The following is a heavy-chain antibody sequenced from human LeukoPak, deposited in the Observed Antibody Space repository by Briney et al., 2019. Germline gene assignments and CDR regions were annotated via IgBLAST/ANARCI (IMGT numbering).Heavy chain of an antibody. D-gene: IGHD3-10*01. CDR3: ASRGSYSFDY. V-gene: IGHV1-69*02. CDR2: IIPILGIA. CDR1: GVTFSSYT. J-gene: IGHJ4*02. Sequence: PSVKVSCKASGVTFSSYTISWVRQAPGPGLEWMGRIIPILGIANYAQKFQGRVTITADKSTSTAYMELSSLRSEDTAVYYCASRGSYSFDYWGQGTLVTVSS.